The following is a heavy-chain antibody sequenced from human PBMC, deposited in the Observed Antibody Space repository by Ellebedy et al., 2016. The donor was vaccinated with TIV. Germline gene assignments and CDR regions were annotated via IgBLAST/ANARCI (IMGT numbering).Heavy chain of an antibody. J-gene: IGHJ2*01. V-gene: IGHV3-48*02. CDR3: VRDGGRDGYTYWYFDL. CDR1: GNTFSSYN. CDR2: IRTTSSNI. Sequence: GESLKISCAASGNTFSSYNMNWVRQAPGKGLQWVSYIRTTSSNIYYADSVKGRFTISRDNAKNSLTLQMDSLRDEDTAVYYCVRDGGRDGYTYWYFDLWGRGTLVTVSS. D-gene: IGHD5-24*01.